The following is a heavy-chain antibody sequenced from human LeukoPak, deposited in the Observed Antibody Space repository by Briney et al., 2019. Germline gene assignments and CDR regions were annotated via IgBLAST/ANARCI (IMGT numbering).Heavy chain of an antibody. Sequence: SVEVSCKASGGTFSSYAISWVRQAPGQGLEWMGGIIPIFGTANYAQKFQGRVTITTDESTSTAYMELSSLRSEDTAVYYCARSYGDYVLTLDYWAREPWSPSPQ. J-gene: IGHJ4*02. CDR2: IIPIFGTA. CDR1: GGTFSSYA. D-gene: IGHD4-17*01. V-gene: IGHV1-69*05. CDR3: ARSYGDYVLTLDY.